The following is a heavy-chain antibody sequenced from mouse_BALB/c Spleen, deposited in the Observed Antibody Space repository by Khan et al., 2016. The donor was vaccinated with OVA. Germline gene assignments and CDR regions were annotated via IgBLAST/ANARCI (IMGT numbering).Heavy chain of an antibody. CDR3: ARKDYRYDDYFDY. Sequence: VQLQQPGAELVKPGASVKLSCTASGFNIKDTYMHWVKQRPEQGLEWIGRIDPANGNTKYDPKFQGKATITADTSSNTAYLQLSSLTSEDTAVDYCARKDYRYDDYFDYWGQGTTLTVSA. V-gene: IGHV14-3*02. D-gene: IGHD2-14*01. J-gene: IGHJ2*01. CDR2: IDPANGNT. CDR1: GFNIKDTY.